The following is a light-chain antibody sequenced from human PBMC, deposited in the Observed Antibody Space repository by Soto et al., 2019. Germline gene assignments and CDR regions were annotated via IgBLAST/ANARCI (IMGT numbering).Light chain of an antibody. CDR1: SSDVGGYNF. Sequence: QSVLTQPASVSGSPGQSITISCTGTSSDVGGYNFVSWYQQHPGKAPKLIIYEVTHRPSGVSNRFSGSKSGNTASLTISGLQAEDEADYYCSSYTASNSLEVFGTGTKVTVL. V-gene: IGLV2-14*01. CDR3: SSYTASNSLEV. CDR2: EVT. J-gene: IGLJ1*01.